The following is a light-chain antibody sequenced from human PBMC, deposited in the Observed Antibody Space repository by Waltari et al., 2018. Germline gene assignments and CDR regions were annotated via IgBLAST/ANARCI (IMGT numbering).Light chain of an antibody. CDR2: WAS. Sequence: DIVMTQSSDSLAVSLGERATINCKSSQGVLYNSNTKNYLAWYQQKQGQPPKLVIYWASTRRSGVPDRFSGGGSGTDFTLTISSLQAEDVAVYYCQQYYSSPRTFGQGTKVEIK. CDR1: QGVLYNSNTKNY. CDR3: QQYYSSPRT. J-gene: IGKJ1*01. V-gene: IGKV4-1*01.